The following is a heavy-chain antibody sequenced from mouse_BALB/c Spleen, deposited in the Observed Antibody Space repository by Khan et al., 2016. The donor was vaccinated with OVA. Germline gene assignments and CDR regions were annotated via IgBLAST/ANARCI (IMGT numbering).Heavy chain of an antibody. CDR1: GFSLTSYG. D-gene: IGHD2-14*01. V-gene: IGHV2-5*01. CDR2: IWRGGST. Sequence: QVQLQQSGPGLVQPSQSLSITCTVSGFSLTSYGVHWVRQSPGKGLEWLGVIWRGGSTDYNAAFMSRLSITKDNSKSQVFFKMNSLQADDTAIYYCAKNAGYYRYDCYAMDYWGQGTSVTVSS. CDR3: AKNAGYYRYDCYAMDY. J-gene: IGHJ4*01.